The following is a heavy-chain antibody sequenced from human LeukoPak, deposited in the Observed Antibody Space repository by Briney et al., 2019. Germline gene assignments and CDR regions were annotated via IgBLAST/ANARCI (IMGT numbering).Heavy chain of an antibody. CDR3: ARQGYTYYYDSSGYYPFDY. J-gene: IGHJ4*02. CDR2: IYYSGST. Sequence: ASETLSLTCTVSGGSISSYYWGWIRQPPGKGLEWIGSIYYSGSTYYNPSLKSRVTISVDTSKNQFSLKLSSVTAADTAVYYCARQGYTYYYDSSGYYPFDYWGQGTLVTVSS. CDR1: GGSISSYY. V-gene: IGHV4-39*01. D-gene: IGHD3-22*01.